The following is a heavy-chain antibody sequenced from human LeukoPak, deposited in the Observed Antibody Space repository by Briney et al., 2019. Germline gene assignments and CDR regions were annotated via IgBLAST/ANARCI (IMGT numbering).Heavy chain of an antibody. CDR3: ARGSWYGLGVTAFFDY. Sequence: PGGSLRLSCAASGFTFSSYSMNWVRQAPGKGLEWVSSISSSSSYIYYADSVKGRFTISRDNAKNSLYLQMNSLRAEDTAVYYCARGSWYGLGVTAFFDYWGQGTLVTVSS. J-gene: IGHJ4*02. CDR1: GFTFSSYS. D-gene: IGHD2-21*02. V-gene: IGHV3-21*01. CDR2: ISSSSSYI.